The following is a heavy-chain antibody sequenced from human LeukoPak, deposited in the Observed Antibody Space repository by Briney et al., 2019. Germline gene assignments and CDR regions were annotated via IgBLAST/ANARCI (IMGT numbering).Heavy chain of an antibody. J-gene: IGHJ4*02. D-gene: IGHD1-14*01. V-gene: IGHV3-23*01. Sequence: GGSLRLSCAASGFTISSLSMSWVRQAPGKGLECVSAIGISDVDRHYADSVKGRFTISRDNSKNTLYLQMHSLRAEDTAVYYCAKDAPGDGGLFYWGQETLFTVSS. CDR2: IGISDVDR. CDR3: AKDAPGDGGLFY. CDR1: GFTISSLS.